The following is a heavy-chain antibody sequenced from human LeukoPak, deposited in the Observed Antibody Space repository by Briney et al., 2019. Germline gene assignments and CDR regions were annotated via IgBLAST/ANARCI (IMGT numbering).Heavy chain of an antibody. V-gene: IGHV1-18*01. CDR2: FSAHNGNT. Sequence: ASVKVSCKASGYTFTNSDINWVRQATGQGLEWLGRFSAHNGNTNYAQKVQGRVTMTTDTSTTTAYMELRSLTSDDTAVYYCARRLADAFDIWGQGTMVTVSA. CDR1: GYTFTNSD. D-gene: IGHD6-19*01. J-gene: IGHJ3*02. CDR3: ARRLADAFDI.